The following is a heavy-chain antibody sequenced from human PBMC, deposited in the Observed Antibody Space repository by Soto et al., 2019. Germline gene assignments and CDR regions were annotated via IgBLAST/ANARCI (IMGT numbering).Heavy chain of an antibody. Sequence: ASVKVSCKASGGTFSSYAISWVRQAPGQGLEWMGGIIPNSGGTNYAQKFQGRVTMTRDTSISTAYMELSRLRSDDTAVYYCARVKFGDGYNFPYFDYWGQGTLVTVSS. CDR3: ARVKFGDGYNFPYFDY. J-gene: IGHJ4*02. V-gene: IGHV1-2*02. CDR2: IIPNSGGT. D-gene: IGHD5-12*01. CDR1: GGTFSSYA.